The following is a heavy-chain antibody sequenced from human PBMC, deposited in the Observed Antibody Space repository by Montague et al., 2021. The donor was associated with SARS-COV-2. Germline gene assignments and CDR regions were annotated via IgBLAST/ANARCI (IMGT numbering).Heavy chain of an antibody. J-gene: IGHJ4*02. V-gene: IGHV4-39*07. D-gene: IGHD5-12*01. CDR2: IYYSGST. CDR3: AGDLWVWLSAEGSLDS. Sequence: SETLSLTCTVSGGSISSSSYYWGWIRQPPGTGLEWIGSIYYSGSTXYNPSLKSRVTISVDTSKNQFSLKLSSVTAADTAVYYCAGDLWVWLSAEGSLDSWGQGTLVTVSS. CDR1: GGSISSSSYY.